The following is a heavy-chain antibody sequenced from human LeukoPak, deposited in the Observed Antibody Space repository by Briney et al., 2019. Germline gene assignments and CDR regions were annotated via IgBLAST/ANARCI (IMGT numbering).Heavy chain of an antibody. CDR2: ISSNGGST. D-gene: IGHD5-24*01. V-gene: IGHV3-64*01. J-gene: IGHJ4*02. Sequence: GGSLRLSCAASGFTFSSYAMHWVRQAPGKGLEYVSAISSNGGSTYYANSAKGRFTISRDNSKNTLYLQMGSLRAEDMAVYYCARARWLQPFDYWGQGTLVTVSS. CDR3: ARARWLQPFDY. CDR1: GFTFSSYA.